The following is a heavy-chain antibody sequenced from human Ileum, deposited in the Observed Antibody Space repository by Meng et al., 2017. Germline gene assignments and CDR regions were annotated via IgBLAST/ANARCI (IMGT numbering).Heavy chain of an antibody. CDR3: ARGVTAGLDY. CDR1: GYTLSSLD. D-gene: IGHD5-18*01. Sequence: QVQLVQSGAEGKKPGASAKVSCKASGYTLSSLDINWVRQAPGQGLEWMGWMSPRSDDTGYAQKFQGRVTMTRDTSISTAYMELSSLTSEDTAIYYCARGVTAGLDYWGQGTLVTVSS. CDR2: MSPRSDDT. V-gene: IGHV1-8*01. J-gene: IGHJ4*02.